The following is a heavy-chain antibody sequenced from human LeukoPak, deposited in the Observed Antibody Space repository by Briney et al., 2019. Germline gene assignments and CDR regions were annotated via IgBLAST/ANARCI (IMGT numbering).Heavy chain of an antibody. Sequence: GGSLRLSCAASGFTFSSYGMHWVRQAPGKGLEWVAVISYDGSNKYYADSVNGRFTISRDNSKNTLYLQMNSLRPEDTAVYYCVRATSSLAFDIWGQGTEVTVSS. CDR2: ISYDGSNK. J-gene: IGHJ3*02. V-gene: IGHV3-30*03. CDR1: GFTFSSYG. D-gene: IGHD6-6*01. CDR3: VRATSSLAFDI.